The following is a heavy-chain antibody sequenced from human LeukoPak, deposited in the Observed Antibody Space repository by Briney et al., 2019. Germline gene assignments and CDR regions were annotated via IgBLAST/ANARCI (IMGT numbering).Heavy chain of an antibody. J-gene: IGHJ4*02. V-gene: IGHV3-48*01. CDR1: GLTSSDHP. Sequence: GSLTLSCEVSGLTSSDHPMNWVRQAPGKGLEWVSYISGGTRLVIYYAESVKGRFTTSRDNSKNTLSLQMNSLRADDTAVYYCARDGAAGSGLDYWGQGTLVTVSS. D-gene: IGHD3-3*01. CDR3: ARDGAAGSGLDY. CDR2: ISGGTRLVI.